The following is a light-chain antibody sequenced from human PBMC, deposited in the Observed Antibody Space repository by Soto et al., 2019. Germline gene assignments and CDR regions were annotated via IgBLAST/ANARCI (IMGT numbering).Light chain of an antibody. Sequence: VLTQSPGTLSLSPGERATLSCRASQTVTRNFLAWYQQKPGQAPRLLIYDASDRAPGIPDRFSGSGSETNFTLTISRLEPEDFAVYFCHQYGSTPPITFGQGTRLEIK. CDR1: QTVTRNF. CDR2: DAS. CDR3: HQYGSTPPIT. V-gene: IGKV3-20*01. J-gene: IGKJ5*01.